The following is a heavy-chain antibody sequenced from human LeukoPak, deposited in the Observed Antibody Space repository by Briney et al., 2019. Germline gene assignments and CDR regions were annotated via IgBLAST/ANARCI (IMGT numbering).Heavy chain of an antibody. CDR2: ISWNSNNI. V-gene: IGHV3-9*03. J-gene: IGHJ3*02. Sequence: GRSLRLSCAASGFTFDDYAMHWVRQTPGKGLEWVSGISWNSNNIAYADSVKGRFTISRDNAKNSLYLQMNSLRAEDMALYYCAKDRYSSSSKAFDIWGQGTMVTVSS. CDR1: GFTFDDYA. CDR3: AKDRYSSSSKAFDI. D-gene: IGHD6-6*01.